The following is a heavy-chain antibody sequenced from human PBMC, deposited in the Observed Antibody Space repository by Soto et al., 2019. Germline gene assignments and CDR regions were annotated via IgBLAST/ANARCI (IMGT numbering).Heavy chain of an antibody. CDR2: INAGNGNT. J-gene: IGHJ6*02. CDR3: ARVETSRGDFYYYYYGMDV. CDR1: GYTFTSYA. V-gene: IGHV1-3*01. D-gene: IGHD4-17*01. Sequence: ASVKVSCKASGYTFTSYAMHWVRQAPGQRLEWMGWINAGNGNTKYSQKFQGRATITRDTSASTAYMELSSLRSEDTAVYYCARVETSRGDFYYYYYGMDVWGQGTTVTAP.